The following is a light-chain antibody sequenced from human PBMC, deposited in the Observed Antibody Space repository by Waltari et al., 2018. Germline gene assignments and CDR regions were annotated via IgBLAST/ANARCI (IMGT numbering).Light chain of an antibody. V-gene: IGLV2-14*01. Sequence: QSALTQPASVSGSPGQSLPTPCTGTTRPVGVHNYVSWYQQHPAKAPKLMLYDVINRPSGVSDRFSGSKSGNTASLTISGLQAEDEADYYCSSYTSSSTRVFGTGTKVTVL. CDR3: SSYTSSSTRV. CDR2: DVI. CDR1: TRPVGVHNY. J-gene: IGLJ1*01.